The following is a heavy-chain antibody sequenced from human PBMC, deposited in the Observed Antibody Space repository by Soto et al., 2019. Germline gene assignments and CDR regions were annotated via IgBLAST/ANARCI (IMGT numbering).Heavy chain of an antibody. V-gene: IGHV4-61*01. J-gene: IGHJ4*02. CDR2: ISSSGST. Sequence: SETLSLTCTVSGNSVSSDSYYWTWIRQPPGKGLEWIGYISSSGSTKYNPSLKSRVTISRGTSSNQFSLELTSVTAADTAIYYCARTYYYDSSGFNFDYWGQGXLVTVYS. D-gene: IGHD3-22*01. CDR1: GNSVSSDSYY. CDR3: ARTYYYDSSGFNFDY.